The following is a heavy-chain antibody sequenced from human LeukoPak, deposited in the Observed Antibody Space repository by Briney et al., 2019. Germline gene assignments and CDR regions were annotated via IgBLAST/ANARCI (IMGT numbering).Heavy chain of an antibody. D-gene: IGHD4-17*01. Sequence: PSETLSLTCAVYGGSFSGYYWSWIRQPPGKGLEWIGEINHSGSTNYNPSLKSRVTISVDTSKNQFSLKLSSVTAADTAVYYCARGIENDYGDYLPPIHEDNWFDPWGQGTLVTVSS. CDR1: GGSFSGYY. J-gene: IGHJ5*02. CDR3: ARGIENDYGDYLPPIHEDNWFDP. CDR2: INHSGST. V-gene: IGHV4-34*01.